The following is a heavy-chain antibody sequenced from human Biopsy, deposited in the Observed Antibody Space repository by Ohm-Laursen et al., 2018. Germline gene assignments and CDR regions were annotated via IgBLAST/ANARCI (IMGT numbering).Heavy chain of an antibody. CDR3: ARDYSWDY. CDR2: INPDSGGT. Sequence: ASVKVSCKASAYTLTDYYLHWVRQAPGQGLEWMGWINPDSGGTNYAQKFQGRVTMTRDTSISTVQMELSSLRSDDTAVYYCARDYSWDYWGQGILVTVSS. CDR1: AYTLTDYY. J-gene: IGHJ4*02. V-gene: IGHV1-2*02. D-gene: IGHD2-15*01.